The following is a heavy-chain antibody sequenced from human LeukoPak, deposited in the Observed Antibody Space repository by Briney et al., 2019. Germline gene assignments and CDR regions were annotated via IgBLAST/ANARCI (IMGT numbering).Heavy chain of an antibody. CDR1: GYTFTSYD. V-gene: IGHV1-8*01. Sequence: ASVTVSCTASGYTFTSYDINWVRQAPGQGLEWMGWMNPNSGNTGYAQKFQGRVTMTRNTSISTAYMELSSLRSEDTAVYYCARGFNRITMVRGVYYFDYWGQGTLVTVSS. CDR2: MNPNSGNT. D-gene: IGHD3-10*01. CDR3: ARGFNRITMVRGVYYFDY. J-gene: IGHJ4*02.